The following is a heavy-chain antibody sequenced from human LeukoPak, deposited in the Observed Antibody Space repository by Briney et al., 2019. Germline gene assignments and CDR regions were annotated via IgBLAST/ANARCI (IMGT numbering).Heavy chain of an antibody. CDR3: ARAAAYGYIFTVDY. Sequence: SETLSLTCAVSGGSISSSNWWSWVRQPPGKGLEWIGEIYHSGSTNYNPSLKSRVTISVDKSKNQFSLKLSSVTAADTAVYYCARAAAYGYIFTVDYWGQGTLVTVSS. V-gene: IGHV4-4*02. D-gene: IGHD5-18*01. J-gene: IGHJ4*02. CDR2: IYHSGST. CDR1: GGSISSSNW.